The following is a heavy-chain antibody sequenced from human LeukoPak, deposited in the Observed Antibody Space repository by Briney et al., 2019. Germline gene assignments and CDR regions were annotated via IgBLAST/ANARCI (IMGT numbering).Heavy chain of an antibody. D-gene: IGHD3-22*01. J-gene: IGHJ4*02. CDR1: GFRFSSYW. CDR3: ARGEGDSSGYYSTYFDY. Sequence: GGSLRLSCAASGFRFSSYWMSWVRQAPGKGLEWVSSISSSSSYIYYADSVKGRFTISRDNAKNSLYLQMNSLRAEDTAVYYCARGEGDSSGYYSTYFDYWGQGTLVTVSS. CDR2: ISSSSSYI. V-gene: IGHV3-21*01.